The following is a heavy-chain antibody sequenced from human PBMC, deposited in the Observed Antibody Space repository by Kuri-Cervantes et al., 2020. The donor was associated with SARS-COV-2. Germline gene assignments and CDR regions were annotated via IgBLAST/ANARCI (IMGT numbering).Heavy chain of an antibody. D-gene: IGHD4-11*01. CDR1: GFNYLNYA. Sequence: LSLTCTASGFNYLNYAIHWVRQAPGTGLEWVAVVSYNGTNKYYADSVKGRFTISRDNSRNIVYLQMSSLRPEDTALYYCTREAYDYNMGFDSWGQGTLVTVSS. V-gene: IGHV3-30-3*01. CDR2: VSYNGTNK. J-gene: IGHJ4*02. CDR3: TREAYDYNMGFDS.